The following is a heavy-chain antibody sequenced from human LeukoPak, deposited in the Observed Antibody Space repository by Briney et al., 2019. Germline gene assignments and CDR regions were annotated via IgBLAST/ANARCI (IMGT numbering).Heavy chain of an antibody. CDR1: GGTFSSYA. D-gene: IGHD6-13*01. CDR2: IIPIFGTA. J-gene: IGHJ5*02. CDR3: ARGGGSSWYRDWFDP. V-gene: IGHV1-69*05. Sequence: VASVKVSCKASGGTFSSYAISWVRQAPGQGLEWMGGIIPIFGTANYAQKFQGRVTITTDESTSTAYMELSSLRSEDTAVYYCARGGGSSWYRDWFDPWGQGTLVTVSS.